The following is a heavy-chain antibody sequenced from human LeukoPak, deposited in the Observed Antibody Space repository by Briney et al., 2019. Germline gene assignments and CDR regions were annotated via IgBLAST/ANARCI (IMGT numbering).Heavy chain of an antibody. CDR1: AFTFSDYA. J-gene: IGHJ4*02. V-gene: IGHV3-23*01. CDR2: ISGSGGGT. Sequence: GGSLRLSCAASAFTFSDYAMSWVRQTPGKGLEWVSGISGSGGGTYYADSLKGRFTISRDNSNNTLYLQMNSLRAEDTAVYYCAKAYNWRSEYPGATAYWGQGTLVTVSS. CDR3: AKAYNWRSEYPGATAY. D-gene: IGHD1-20*01.